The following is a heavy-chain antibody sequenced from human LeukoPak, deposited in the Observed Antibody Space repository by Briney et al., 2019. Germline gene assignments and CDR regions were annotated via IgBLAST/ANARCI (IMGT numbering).Heavy chain of an antibody. D-gene: IGHD3-22*01. Sequence: LSLTCAVYGGSFSGYYWSWIRQPPGKGLEWVAVISYDGSNKYYADSVKGRFTISRDNSRNTLYLQMNSLRAEDTAVYYCANPNYYDSSGSYSDDYWGQGTLVTVSS. CDR3: ANPNYYDSSGSYSDDY. CDR2: ISYDGSNK. CDR1: GGSFSGYY. V-gene: IGHV3-30*18. J-gene: IGHJ4*02.